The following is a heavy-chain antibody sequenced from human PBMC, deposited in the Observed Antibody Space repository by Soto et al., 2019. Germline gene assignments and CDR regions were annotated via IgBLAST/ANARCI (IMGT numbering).Heavy chain of an antibody. CDR1: GFTFSSYG. D-gene: IGHD3-10*01. CDR2: IWYDGSNK. V-gene: IGHV3-33*01. J-gene: IGHJ4*02. Sequence: GGSLRLSCAASGFTFSSYGMHWVRQAPGKGLEWVAVIWYDGSNKYYADSVKGRFTISRDNSKNTLYLQMNSLRAEDTAVYYCARERYYGSGTHRYFDYWGQGTLVTVSS. CDR3: ARERYYGSGTHRYFDY.